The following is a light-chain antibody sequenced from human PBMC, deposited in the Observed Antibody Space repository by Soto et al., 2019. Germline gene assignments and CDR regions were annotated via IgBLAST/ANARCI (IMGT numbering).Light chain of an antibody. CDR1: SSNIGNNY. CDR3: GTWDSSLSAGV. J-gene: IGLJ2*01. Sequence: QSVLTQPPSVSAAPGQKVTISCSGSSSNIGNNYISWYQQLPGTAPKLLIYDNHKRPSGIPDRFSGSKSGTSATLGITGLQTGDEADYYCGTWDSSLSAGVFGGGTSSPS. CDR2: DNH. V-gene: IGLV1-51*01.